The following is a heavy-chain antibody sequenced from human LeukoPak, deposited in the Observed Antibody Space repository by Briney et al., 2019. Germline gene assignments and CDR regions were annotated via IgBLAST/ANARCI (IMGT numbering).Heavy chain of an antibody. CDR3: AREKDSSGYSNWFDP. CDR2: INPNSGGT. D-gene: IGHD3-22*01. Sequence: APVKVSCKASGYTFTGYYMHWVRQAPGQGLEWMGWINPNSGGTNYAQKFQGWVTLTRDTSISTAYMELSRLRSDDTAVYYCAREKDSSGYSNWFDPWGQGTLVTVSS. V-gene: IGHV1-2*04. CDR1: GYTFTGYY. J-gene: IGHJ5*02.